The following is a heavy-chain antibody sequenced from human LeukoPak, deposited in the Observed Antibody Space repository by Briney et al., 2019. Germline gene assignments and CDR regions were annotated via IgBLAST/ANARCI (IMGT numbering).Heavy chain of an antibody. CDR1: GFTFSSYS. J-gene: IGHJ4*02. CDR2: ISTSSSYI. V-gene: IGHV3-21*04. D-gene: IGHD5-12*01. CDR3: ARLSGYAVES. Sequence: PGGSLRLSCAASGFTFSSYSMNWVRQAPGKGLEWVSFISTSSSYIYYADSVKGRFTISRDNAKNSLYLQMNSLRPEDTAVYYCARLSGYAVESWGQGTLVTVSS.